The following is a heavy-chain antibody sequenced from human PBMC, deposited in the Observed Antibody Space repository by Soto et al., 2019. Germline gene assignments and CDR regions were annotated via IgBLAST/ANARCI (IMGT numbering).Heavy chain of an antibody. D-gene: IGHD5-12*01. Sequence: AXGSLRLSCAASGFSFSSYGMNGVRQAPGKGLEWVSSISSSSSYIYYADSVKGRFTISRDNAKNSLYLQMNSLRAEDTAVYYCARDRVRDGYNHTFGYYGMDVWGQGTTVTVSS. CDR3: ARDRVRDGYNHTFGYYGMDV. CDR2: ISSSSSYI. CDR1: GFSFSSYG. J-gene: IGHJ6*02. V-gene: IGHV3-21*01.